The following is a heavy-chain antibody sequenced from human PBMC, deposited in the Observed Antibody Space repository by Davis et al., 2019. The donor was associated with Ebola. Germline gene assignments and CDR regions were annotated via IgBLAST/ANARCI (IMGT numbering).Heavy chain of an antibody. D-gene: IGHD1-26*01. CDR3: LRHSGSQWF. V-gene: IGHV3-15*01. Sequence: GESLKISCAASGFTFTNAWMSWVRQAPGKGLEWVGRIKEKTDGGTTNYAAPVEGRFTISRDDSRNTLYLQINSLKTEDTAVYYCLRHSGSQWFWGQGTLLTVSS. CDR2: IKEKTDGGTT. J-gene: IGHJ4*02. CDR1: GFTFTNAW.